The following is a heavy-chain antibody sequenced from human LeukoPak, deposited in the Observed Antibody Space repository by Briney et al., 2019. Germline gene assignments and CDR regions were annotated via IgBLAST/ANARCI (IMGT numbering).Heavy chain of an antibody. D-gene: IGHD1-7*01. CDR1: GYTFTDYY. CDR2: INPNSGGT. Sequence: GASVKVSCKASGYTFTDYYMHWVRQAPGQGIEWMGWINPNSGGTNYAQKFQGRVTMTRDTSISTAFMELSRLRSDDTAVYYCARDLGGTGTVWFDPWGRGTLVTVSS. CDR3: ARDLGGTGTVWFDP. J-gene: IGHJ5*02. V-gene: IGHV1-2*02.